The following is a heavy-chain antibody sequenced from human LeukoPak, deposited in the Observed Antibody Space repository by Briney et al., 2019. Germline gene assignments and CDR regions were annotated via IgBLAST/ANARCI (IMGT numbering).Heavy chain of an antibody. J-gene: IGHJ5*02. CDR1: GFTFSSYS. V-gene: IGHV3-21*01. Sequence: GGSLRLSCAASGFTFSSYSMNWVRQAPGKGLEWVSSISSSSSYIYYADSVKGRFTISRDNAKNSLYLQLNSLRAEDTAVYYCAREDYDILTGYYNGWFDPWGQGTLVTVSS. CDR2: ISSSSSYI. CDR3: AREDYDILTGYYNGWFDP. D-gene: IGHD3-9*01.